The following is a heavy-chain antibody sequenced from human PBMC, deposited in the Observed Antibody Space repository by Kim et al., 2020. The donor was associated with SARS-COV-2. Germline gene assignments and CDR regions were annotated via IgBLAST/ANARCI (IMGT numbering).Heavy chain of an antibody. CDR2: IKQDGSEK. V-gene: IGHV3-7*03. J-gene: IGHJ5*02. CDR1: GFTFSSYW. CDR3: ARDQFAQFQASSSSWGWFDA. Sequence: GGSLRLSCAASGFTFSSYWMSWVRQAPGKGLEWVANIKQDGSEKYYVDSVKGRFTISRDNAKNSMYLQMNSLRAEDTAVYYCARDQFAQFQASSSSWGWFDACGQGTLVTVSS. D-gene: IGHD6-6*01.